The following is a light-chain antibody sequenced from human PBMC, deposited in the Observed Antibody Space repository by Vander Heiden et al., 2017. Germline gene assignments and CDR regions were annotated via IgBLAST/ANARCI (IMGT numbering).Light chain of an antibody. CDR3: QSADSSGTSWV. Sequence: SYAVPQPPSVSESPGQTARITCSGDALPNQYAYWYQQKPGQAPVLVIFKDSGRPSGIAERFSGSSSGTTVTLTISGVQAEDEADYYCQSADSSGTSWVFGGGTKLTVL. CDR1: ALPNQY. CDR2: KDS. V-gene: IGLV3-25*03. J-gene: IGLJ3*02.